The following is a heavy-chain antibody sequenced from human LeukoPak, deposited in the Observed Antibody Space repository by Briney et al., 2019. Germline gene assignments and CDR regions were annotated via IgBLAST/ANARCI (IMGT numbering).Heavy chain of an antibody. D-gene: IGHD3-3*01. Sequence: GRSLRLSCAASGFTFSSYGMHWVRQAPGKGLEWVAVISYDGSNKYYADSVKGRFTISRDNSKNTLYLQMNSLRAEDTAVHYCAKDMGTIFGVVTNYYYYGMDVWGQGTTVTVSS. J-gene: IGHJ6*02. CDR3: AKDMGTIFGVVTNYYYYGMDV. V-gene: IGHV3-30*18. CDR1: GFTFSSYG. CDR2: ISYDGSNK.